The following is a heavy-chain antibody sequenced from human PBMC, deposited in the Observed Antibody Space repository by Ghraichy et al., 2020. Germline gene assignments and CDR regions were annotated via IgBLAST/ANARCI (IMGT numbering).Heavy chain of an antibody. Sequence: GGSLRLYCAASGFTFSSYWMHWVRQAPGKWLVWVLRINSDGSSTSYADSVKGRFTISRDNAKNTLYLQMNSLRAEDTAVYYCARDLAYYDILTGYYYYYGMDVCGQGTTVTVSS. J-gene: IGHJ6*02. CDR2: INSDGSST. CDR1: GFTFSSYW. V-gene: IGHV3-74*01. D-gene: IGHD3-9*01. CDR3: ARDLAYYDILTGYYYYYGMDV.